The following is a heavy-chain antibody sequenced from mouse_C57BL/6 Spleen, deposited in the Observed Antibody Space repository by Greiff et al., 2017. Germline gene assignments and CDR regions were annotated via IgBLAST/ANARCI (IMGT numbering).Heavy chain of an antibody. J-gene: IGHJ2*01. Sequence: QVQLKESGAELARPGASVKLSCKASGYTFTSYGISWVKQRTGQGLEWIGEIYPRSGNTYYNEKFKGKATLTADKSSSTAYMELRSLTSEDSAVYFCARSRALDSSGYYFDYWGQGTTLTVSS. D-gene: IGHD3-2*02. CDR2: IYPRSGNT. CDR3: ARSRALDSSGYYFDY. V-gene: IGHV1-81*01. CDR1: GYTFTSYG.